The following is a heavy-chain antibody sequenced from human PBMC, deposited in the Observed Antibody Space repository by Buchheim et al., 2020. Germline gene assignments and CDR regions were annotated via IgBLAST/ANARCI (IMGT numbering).Heavy chain of an antibody. Sequence: VQLLESGGGLVQPGGSLRLSCAASGFLFSGYDMSWVRQAPGKGLEWIGEIYHSGSTNYNPSLKSRVTISVDKSKNQFSLKLSSVTAADTAVYYCARIGNRGYCSGGSCSEYYYYYYMDVWGKGTT. J-gene: IGHJ6*03. CDR1: GFLFSGYDM. CDR3: ARIGNRGYCSGGSCSEYYYYYYMDV. D-gene: IGHD2-15*01. V-gene: IGHV4-4*02. CDR2: IYHSGST.